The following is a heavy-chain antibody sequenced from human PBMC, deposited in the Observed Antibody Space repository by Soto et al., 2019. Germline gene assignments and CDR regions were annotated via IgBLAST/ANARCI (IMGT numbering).Heavy chain of an antibody. CDR2: IYYSGST. D-gene: IGHD1-1*01. J-gene: IGHJ5*02. CDR1: GGSINSSSYY. Sequence: QLQLQESGPGLVKPSETLSLTCTVSGGSINSSSYYWGWIRQPPGKGLEWIGSIYYSGSTYYNPSLKSRVTISVDTSKNQFSLKLSSVTAADTAVYYCARHHNWNDVVRWFDPWGQGTLVTVSS. V-gene: IGHV4-39*01. CDR3: ARHHNWNDVVRWFDP.